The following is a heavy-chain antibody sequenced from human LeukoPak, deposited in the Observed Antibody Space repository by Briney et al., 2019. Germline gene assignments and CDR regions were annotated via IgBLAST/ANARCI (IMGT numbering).Heavy chain of an antibody. CDR3: ARDRLGLYYFDY. Sequence: PGRSLRLSCAASGFTFSSYGMHWVRQAPGKGLQWVAVISFVGSKKYYADAVKGRFTISRDSSKNTLYLQMNSLKAEDTAIYFCARDRLGLYYFDYWGQGTLVTVSS. D-gene: IGHD3-16*01. CDR1: GFTFSSYG. J-gene: IGHJ4*02. CDR2: ISFVGSKK. V-gene: IGHV3-30*03.